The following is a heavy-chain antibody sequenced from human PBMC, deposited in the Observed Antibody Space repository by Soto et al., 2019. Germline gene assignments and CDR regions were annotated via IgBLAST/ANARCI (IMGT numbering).Heavy chain of an antibody. CDR3: AHRVLRTVFGLVTTTAIYFDF. CDR2: IYWDDDK. D-gene: IGHD3-3*01. V-gene: IGHV2-5*02. CDR1: GFSLTTSGVG. Sequence: QITLNESGPTQVKPRQTLTLTCTFSGFSLTTSGVGVGWIRQSPGKAPEWLALIYWDDDKRYSPSLKSRLTITKDTSEYQVVLTMADLDPADTATYYCAHRVLRTVFGLVTTTAIYFDFWGQGTPVAVSS. J-gene: IGHJ4*02.